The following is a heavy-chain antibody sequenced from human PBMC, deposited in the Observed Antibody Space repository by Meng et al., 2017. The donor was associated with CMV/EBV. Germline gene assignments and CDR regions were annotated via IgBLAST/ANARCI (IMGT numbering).Heavy chain of an antibody. V-gene: IGHV3-30*04. J-gene: IGHJ4*02. CDR1: GFTFSSYA. D-gene: IGHD6-13*01. CDR2: ISYDGSNK. CDR3: VSSSSWYREVDY. Sequence: GESLKISCAASGFTFSSYAMHWVRQAPGEGLEWVAVISYDGSNKYYADSVKGRFTISRDNSKNTLYLQMNSLRAEDTAVYYCVSSSSWYREVDYWGQGTLVTVSS.